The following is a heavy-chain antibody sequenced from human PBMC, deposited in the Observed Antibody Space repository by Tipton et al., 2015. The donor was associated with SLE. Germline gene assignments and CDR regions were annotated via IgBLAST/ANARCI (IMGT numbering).Heavy chain of an antibody. D-gene: IGHD3-10*01. J-gene: IGHJ6*03. CDR1: GGSISNFY. V-gene: IGHV4-59*01. CDR2: IYYSGST. CDR3: AGYYNYMDV. Sequence: LRLSCPVSGGSISNFYWSWIRQPPGKGLEWIGYIYYSGSTNYNPSLRSRVTMSLDMSKNQFSLKLSSVTAADTAVYYCAGYYNYMDVWGKGTTVTVSS.